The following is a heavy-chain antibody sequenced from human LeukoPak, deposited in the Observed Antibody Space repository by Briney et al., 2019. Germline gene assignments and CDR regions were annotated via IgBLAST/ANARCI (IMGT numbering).Heavy chain of an antibody. CDR3: ARRGGYDFNDAFDI. V-gene: IGHV5-10-1*01. CDR1: GYSFTSYW. CDR2: IDPSDSYT. D-gene: IGHD5-12*01. Sequence: GESLKISCKGSGYSFTSYWISWVRQMPGKGLEWMGRIDPSDSYTNYSPSFQGHVTISADKSISTAYLQWSSLKASDTAMHYCARRGGYDFNDAFDIWGQGTMVTVSS. J-gene: IGHJ3*02.